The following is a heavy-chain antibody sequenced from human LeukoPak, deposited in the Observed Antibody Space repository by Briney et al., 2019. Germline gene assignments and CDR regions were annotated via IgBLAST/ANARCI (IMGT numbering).Heavy chain of an antibody. V-gene: IGHV3-23*01. CDR1: GFTFSSYA. D-gene: IGHD3-22*01. CDR2: ISGSGGST. J-gene: IGHJ4*02. CDR3: ARHYYDGSGSFDY. Sequence: GGSLRLSCAASGFTFSSYAMTWVRQAPGKGLEWVSAISGSGGSTYYADSVKGRFTISRDNSKNTLYLQMNSLRAEDTAVYYCARHYYDGSGSFDYWGQGTLVTVSS.